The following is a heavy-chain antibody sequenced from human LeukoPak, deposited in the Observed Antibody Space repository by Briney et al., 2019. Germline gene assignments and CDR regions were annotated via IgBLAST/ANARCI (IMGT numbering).Heavy chain of an antibody. D-gene: IGHD6-13*01. Sequence: SETLSLTCAVYGGSFSGYYWSWIRQPPGKGLEWIGEINHSGSTNYNPSLKSRVTISVDTSKNQFSLKLSSVTAADTAVYYCARGPPYGSSWRYYYYYGMDVWGQGTTVTVSS. V-gene: IGHV4-34*01. CDR3: ARGPPYGSSWRYYYYYGMDV. J-gene: IGHJ6*02. CDR2: INHSGST. CDR1: GGSFSGYY.